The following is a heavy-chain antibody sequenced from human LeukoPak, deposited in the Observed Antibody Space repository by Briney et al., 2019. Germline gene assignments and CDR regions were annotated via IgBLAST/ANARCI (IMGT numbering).Heavy chain of an antibody. CDR2: IYYSRST. J-gene: IGHJ4*02. CDR1: GGSISSYY. Sequence: SETLSLTCSVSGGSISSYYWSWIRQPPGKGLEWIGYIYYSRSTYYNPSLKSRVTISVDTSKNQFSLKLNSVTAADTAVYYCARGLPYDSSGYYFDGFDHWGQGTLVAVPS. D-gene: IGHD3-22*01. CDR3: ARGLPYDSSGYYFDGFDH. V-gene: IGHV4-59*06.